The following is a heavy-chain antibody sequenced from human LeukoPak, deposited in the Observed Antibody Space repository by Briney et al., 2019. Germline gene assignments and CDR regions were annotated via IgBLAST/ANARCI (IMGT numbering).Heavy chain of an antibody. Sequence: MGWISAYNGNTNYAQKLQGRVTMTTDTSTSTAYMELRSLRSGDTAVYYCARDREYRNWFDPWGQGTLVTVSS. CDR2: ISAYNGNT. V-gene: IGHV1-18*01. J-gene: IGHJ5*02. CDR3: ARDREYRNWFDP. D-gene: IGHD2/OR15-2a*01.